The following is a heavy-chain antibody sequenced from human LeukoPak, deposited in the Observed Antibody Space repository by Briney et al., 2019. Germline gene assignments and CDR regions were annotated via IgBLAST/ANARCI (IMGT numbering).Heavy chain of an antibody. V-gene: IGHV3-30-3*01. CDR1: GFTFSSYA. Sequence: GGSLRLSCAASGFTFSSYAMHWVRQAPGKGLEWVAVISYDGSNKYYADSVKGRFTISRDNAKNSLFLQMNSLRAEGTAVYYCASRVAVTAPFDYWGQGTLVTVSS. D-gene: IGHD2-21*02. CDR2: ISYDGSNK. J-gene: IGHJ4*02. CDR3: ASRVAVTAPFDY.